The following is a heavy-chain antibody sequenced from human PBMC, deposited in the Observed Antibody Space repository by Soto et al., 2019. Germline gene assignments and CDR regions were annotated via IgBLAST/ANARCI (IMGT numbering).Heavy chain of an antibody. CDR1: GYSFTTYW. J-gene: IGHJ6*02. Sequence: GESLKISCKGSGYSFTTYWISWVRQMPGKGLEWMGRIDPSDSYTKYSPSFQGHVTFSADKSINTVYLHLSSLKASDTAMYYCARRGMDVWGQGTTVTVSS. CDR3: ARRGMDV. CDR2: IDPSDSYT. V-gene: IGHV5-10-1*01.